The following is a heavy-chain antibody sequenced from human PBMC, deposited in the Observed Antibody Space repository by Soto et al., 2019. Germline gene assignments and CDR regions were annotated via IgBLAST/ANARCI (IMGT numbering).Heavy chain of an antibody. D-gene: IGHD3-10*01. V-gene: IGHV1-69*01. J-gene: IGHJ6*02. CDR2: IIPIFGTA. CDR3: ATRDFGELLWIMVYYYGMDV. Sequence: QVQLVQSGAEVKKPGSSVKVSCKASGGTFSSYAISWVRQAPGQGLEWMGGIIPIFGTANYAQKFQGRVTITADEATSTAYMELSSLRSEDTAVYYCATRDFGELLWIMVYYYGMDVWGQGTTVTVSS. CDR1: GGTFSSYA.